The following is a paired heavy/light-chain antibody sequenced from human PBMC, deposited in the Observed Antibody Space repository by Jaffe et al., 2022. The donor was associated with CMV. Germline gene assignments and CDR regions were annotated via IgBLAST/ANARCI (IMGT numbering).Light chain of an antibody. CDR2: DAS. J-gene: IGKJ2*01. CDR1: QSVSSY. V-gene: IGKV3-11*01. Sequence: EIVLTQSPATLSLSPGERATLSCRASQSVSSYLAWYQQKPGQAPRLLIYDASNRATGIPARFSGSGSGTDFTLTISSLEPEDFAVYYCQQRSNWPLYTFGQGTKLEIK. CDR3: QQRSNWPLYT.
Heavy chain of an antibody. J-gene: IGHJ6*02. CDR2: ISAYNGNT. CDR1: GYTFTSYG. Sequence: QVQLVQSGAEVKKPGASVKVSCKASGYTFTSYGISWVRQAPGQGLEWMGWISAYNGNTNYAQKLQGRVTMTTDTSTSTAYMELRSLRSDDTAVYYCARDFTTVTNDYYYYYGMDVWGQGTTVTVSS. CDR3: ARDFTTVTNDYYYYYGMDV. V-gene: IGHV1-18*01. D-gene: IGHD4-17*01.